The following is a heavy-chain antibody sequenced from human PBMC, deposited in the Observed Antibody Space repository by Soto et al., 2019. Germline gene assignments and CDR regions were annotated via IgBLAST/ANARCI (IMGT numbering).Heavy chain of an antibody. CDR1: GFTVSDNH. CDR3: MGYGGNSV. Sequence: EIQLVESGGGLTQPGGSLRLSCAVSGFTVSDNHVTWVRQATGKWLEWVSVIYGGGDKYYADSVKGRFTISRDNSKNTVSLQMNSLRADDAAVYYCMGYGGNSVWGQGTQVIVSS. V-gene: IGHV3-53*01. D-gene: IGHD4-17*01. CDR2: IYGGGDK. J-gene: IGHJ4*02.